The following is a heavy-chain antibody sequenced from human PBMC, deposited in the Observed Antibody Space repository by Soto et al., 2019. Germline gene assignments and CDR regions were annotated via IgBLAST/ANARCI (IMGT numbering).Heavy chain of an antibody. D-gene: IGHD3-3*01. CDR3: ARVKSPRFWRPLGTYYYGMDV. Sequence: QVQLVQSGAEVKKPGYSVKVSCKASGGTFSSYASSWVRQAPGQGLEWLGGIIPIFGTANYAQKFQGRVTITADESTSTAYMERSSVRSEDTAVYYCARVKSPRFWRPLGTYYYGMDVWGQGTTVTVSS. V-gene: IGHV1-69*01. CDR1: GGTFSSYA. J-gene: IGHJ6*02. CDR2: IIPIFGTA.